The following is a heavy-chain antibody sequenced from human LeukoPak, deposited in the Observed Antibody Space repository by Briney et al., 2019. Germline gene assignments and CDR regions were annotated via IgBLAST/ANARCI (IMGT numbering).Heavy chain of an antibody. CDR1: GYSISSGYY. J-gene: IGHJ4*02. V-gene: IGHV4-38-2*02. Sequence: SETLSLTCVVSGYSISSGYYWGWIRQPPGKGLEWIGSIYHSGNTYYNPSLKSRVTISVDMSKNQFSLKLSSVTAADTAVYFCARDRGSYPYYFDYWGQGTLVTVSS. D-gene: IGHD1-26*01. CDR2: IYHSGNT. CDR3: ARDRGSYPYYFDY.